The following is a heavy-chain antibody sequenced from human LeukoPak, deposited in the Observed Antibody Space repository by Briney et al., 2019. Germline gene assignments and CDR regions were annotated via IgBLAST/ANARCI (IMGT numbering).Heavy chain of an antibody. Sequence: EGSLRLSCAASGFTFSNAWMSWVRQAPGKGLEWVGRIKSKTDGGTTDYAAPVKGRFTISRDDSKNTLYLQMNSLKTEDTAVYYCTTEGPGSFVGDAFDIWGQGTMVTVSS. CDR2: IKSKTDGGTT. J-gene: IGHJ3*02. D-gene: IGHD3-10*01. V-gene: IGHV3-15*01. CDR3: TTEGPGSFVGDAFDI. CDR1: GFTFSNAW.